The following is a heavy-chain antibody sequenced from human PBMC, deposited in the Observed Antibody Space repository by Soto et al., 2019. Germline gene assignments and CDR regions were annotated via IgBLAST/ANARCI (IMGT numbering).Heavy chain of an antibody. J-gene: IGHJ4*02. CDR3: ARGRYCGGGSCYWTFDS. V-gene: IGHV3-72*01. CDR2: TKNKINGHTT. D-gene: IGHD2-15*01. Sequence: EMQLVESGGGMVQPGGSLRLSCSASGFAFSDHYMDWVRQAPGKGLEWVGRTKNKINGHTTEYAASVKGRFTISRDDSANSLYLQMNSLKTEDTAVYYCARGRYCGGGSCYWTFDSWGQGTLVTVSS. CDR1: GFAFSDHY.